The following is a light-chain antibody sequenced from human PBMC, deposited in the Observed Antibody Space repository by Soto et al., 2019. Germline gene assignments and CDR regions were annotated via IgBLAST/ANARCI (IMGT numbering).Light chain of an antibody. CDR1: SSDVGGYNY. J-gene: IGLJ2*01. CDR2: DVN. V-gene: IGLV2-14*03. Sequence: QSALTQPASVSGSPGQSITISCAGTSSDVGGYNYVSWYQQHPGKVPRLIISDVNKRPSGVSDRFSGSKSGNTASLTISGLQAEDEADYYCASFTGSVTVVFGGGTKLTDL. CDR3: ASFTGSVTVV.